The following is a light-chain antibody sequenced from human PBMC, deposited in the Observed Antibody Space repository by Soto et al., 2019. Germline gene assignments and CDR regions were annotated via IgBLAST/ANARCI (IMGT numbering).Light chain of an antibody. CDR3: QQYGSSPWT. V-gene: IGKV3-20*01. CDR1: QTIKSNY. CDR2: GAS. J-gene: IGKJ1*01. Sequence: EVVLTQSPGTLSFSPGERATLSCRASQTIKSNYLAWYQQTPGQAPRLLIYGASSRATGIPDRFSGSGSVTDFTLTISSLEPEDFAVYYCQQYGSSPWTFGQGTKVEIK.